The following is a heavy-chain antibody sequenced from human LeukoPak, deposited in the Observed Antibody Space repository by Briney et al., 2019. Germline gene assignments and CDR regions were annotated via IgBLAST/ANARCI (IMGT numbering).Heavy chain of an antibody. Sequence: TGGSLRLSCAASGFTFSSYSMNWVRQAPGKGLEWVSSISSSSSYIYYADSVKGRFTISRDNAKNSLYLQMNSLRAEDTAVYYCARGGYSSSWYYFDYWGQGTLVTVSS. D-gene: IGHD6-13*01. CDR3: ARGGYSSSWYYFDY. V-gene: IGHV3-21*01. J-gene: IGHJ4*02. CDR1: GFTFSSYS. CDR2: ISSSSSYI.